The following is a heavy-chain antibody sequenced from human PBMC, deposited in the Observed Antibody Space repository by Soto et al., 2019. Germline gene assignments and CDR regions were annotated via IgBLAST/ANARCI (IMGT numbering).Heavy chain of an antibody. J-gene: IGHJ6*01. CDR3: AKDKTGGHSSGWFHYSYGMDV. CDR2: ISGSGSGT. Sequence: QLLESGGGLVQPGGSLRLSCAASGFTFSTYPMTWVRQAPGRGLEWVSGISGSGSGTYYGDSVRGRFTISRDNSNNILYLKMSSLRAEDTAIYYWAKDKTGGHSSGWFHYSYGMDVWGQGTPVTVSS. D-gene: IGHD6-19*01. V-gene: IGHV3-23*01. CDR1: GFTFSTYP.